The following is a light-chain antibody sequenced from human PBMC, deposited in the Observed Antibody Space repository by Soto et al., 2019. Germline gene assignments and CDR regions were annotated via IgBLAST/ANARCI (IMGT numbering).Light chain of an antibody. CDR3: GLYTIAETVV. Sequence: QSVLTQPPSVSGSPGQSVTISCTGTKEVATYNRVSWYQQTPGTSPKLLIYDVTKRPSGISDRFSGSKSGNTASLTISGLHTDDEGDYYCGLYTIAETVVFGGGTKLTVL. V-gene: IGLV2-18*01. J-gene: IGLJ2*01. CDR2: DVT. CDR1: KEVATYNR.